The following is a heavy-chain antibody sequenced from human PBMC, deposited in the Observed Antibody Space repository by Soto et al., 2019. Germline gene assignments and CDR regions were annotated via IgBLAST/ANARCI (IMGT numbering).Heavy chain of an antibody. J-gene: IGHJ4*02. V-gene: IGHV4-59*01. CDR1: GASISSYY. D-gene: IGHD2-15*01. CDR3: AREGVYCSGGSCRLRYCDY. CDR2: IDYGGST. Sequence: QVQLQESGPGLVKPSETLSLTCTVSGASISSYYWTWIRQPPGKGLEWIGYIDYGGSTDYNPSLRSRVTISVDTSKNQFSLKLRSVTAADTAVYYCAREGVYCSGGSCRLRYCDYWGQGTPVTVSS.